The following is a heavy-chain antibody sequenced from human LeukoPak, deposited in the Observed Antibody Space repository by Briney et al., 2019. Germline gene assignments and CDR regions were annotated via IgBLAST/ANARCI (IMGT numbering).Heavy chain of an antibody. Sequence: GRSLRLSCAASGFTFDDYAMHWVRQAPGKGLEWVSGISWNSGSMGYADSVKGRFTISRDNAKNSLYLQMNSLRAEDTALYYCALCNETRDWFDPWGRGALVTVSS. CDR3: ALCNETRDWFDP. CDR2: ISWNSGSM. CDR1: GFTFDDYA. V-gene: IGHV3-9*01. J-gene: IGHJ5*02.